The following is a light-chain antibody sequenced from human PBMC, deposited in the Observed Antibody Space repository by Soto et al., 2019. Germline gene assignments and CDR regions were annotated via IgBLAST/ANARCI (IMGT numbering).Light chain of an antibody. CDR3: SSLTTSFTYV. CDR2: EVS. J-gene: IGLJ1*01. CDR1: SSDVGAYNY. V-gene: IGLV2-14*01. Sequence: QSVLTQPASVSGSPGQSVAISCTGTSSDVGAYNYISWYQQHPGKAPKLLLSEVSTRPSGVSDRFSGSKSGNTASLTISGLQAEDEADYYCSSLTTSFTYVFGTGTKVTV.